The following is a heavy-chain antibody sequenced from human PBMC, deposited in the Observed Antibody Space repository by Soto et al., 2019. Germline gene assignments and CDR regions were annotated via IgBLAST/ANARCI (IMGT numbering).Heavy chain of an antibody. D-gene: IGHD2-2*02. V-gene: IGHV1-69*06. J-gene: IGHJ4*02. CDR2: IIPIFGTA. CDR3: ASQLPSLYRTGSTSCYTGSRPLDY. CDR1: GGTFSSYA. Sequence: ASVKVSCKASGGTFSSYAISWVRQAPGQGLEWMGGIIPIFGTANYAQKFQGRVTITADKSTSTAYMELSSLRSEDTAVYYCASQLPSLYRTGSTSCYTGSRPLDYWGQGTLVTVSS.